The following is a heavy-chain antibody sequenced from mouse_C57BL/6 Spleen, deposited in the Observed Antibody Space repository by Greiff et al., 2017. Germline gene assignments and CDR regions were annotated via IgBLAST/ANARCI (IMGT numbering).Heavy chain of an antibody. D-gene: IGHD1-1*01. J-gene: IGHJ2*01. CDR3: ARHGSSLLDY. CDR1: GFTFSSYT. V-gene: IGHV5-9*01. CDR2: ISGGGGNT. Sequence: EVQRVESGGGLVKPGGSLKLSCAASGFTFSSYTMSWVRQTPGNRLEWVATISGGGGNTYYPDSVKGRFTISRDNAKNTLYLQMSSLRSEDTALYYCARHGSSLLDYWGQGTTLTVSS.